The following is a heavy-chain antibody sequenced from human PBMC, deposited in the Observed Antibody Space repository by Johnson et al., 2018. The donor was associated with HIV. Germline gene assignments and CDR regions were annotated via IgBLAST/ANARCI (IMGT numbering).Heavy chain of an antibody. Sequence: QVQLVESGGGLIQPGGSLRLSCAASGFTFSSYGMHWVRQAPGKGLEWVAVIWYDGSNKYYADSVKGRFTISRDNSKNTLSLQMNSLRAEDTAVYYCARGRTVVSVFDIWGQGTMVTVSS. D-gene: IGHD3-3*01. CDR1: GFTFSSYG. J-gene: IGHJ3*02. CDR2: IWYDGSNK. V-gene: IGHV3-30*19. CDR3: ARGRTVVSVFDI.